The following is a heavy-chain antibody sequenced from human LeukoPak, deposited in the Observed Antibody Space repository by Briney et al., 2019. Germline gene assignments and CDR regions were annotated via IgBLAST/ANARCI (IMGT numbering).Heavy chain of an antibody. D-gene: IGHD3-22*01. V-gene: IGHV3-23*01. J-gene: IGHJ4*02. Sequence: GGSLRLSCAASGFTFSSYAMSWVRQAPGKGLEWVSAISGSGGSTYYADSVKGRFTISRDYSRNTLYLQVNSLRAEDTAVYYCARGYDLDYFDYWGQGTLVTVSS. CDR3: ARGYDLDYFDY. CDR2: ISGSGGST. CDR1: GFTFSSYA.